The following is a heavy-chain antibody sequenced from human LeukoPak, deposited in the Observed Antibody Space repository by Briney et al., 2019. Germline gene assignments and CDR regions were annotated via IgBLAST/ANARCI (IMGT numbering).Heavy chain of an antibody. CDR1: GFTFSSYA. D-gene: IGHD1/OR15-1a*01. CDR2: ISGSGGST. CDR3: AKLPLNPRVNNDY. Sequence: GGSLRLSRAASGFTFSSYAMSWVRQAPGKGLEWVSAISGSGGSTYYADSVKGRFTISRDNSKNTLYLQMNSLRAEDTAVYYCAKLPLNPRVNNDYWGQGALVTVSS. V-gene: IGHV3-23*01. J-gene: IGHJ4*02.